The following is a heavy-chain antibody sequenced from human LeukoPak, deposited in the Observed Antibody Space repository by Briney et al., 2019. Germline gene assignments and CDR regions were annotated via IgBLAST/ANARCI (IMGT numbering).Heavy chain of an antibody. V-gene: IGHV3-7*01. CDR2: INQDGNEK. CDR3: ARADWGSSDY. Sequence: GGSLILSCAASGFTVSNNFMSWVRQAPGKGLEWVANINQDGNEKYYVDSVKGRFTISRDNAKNSLYLQMNSLSAEDTAVYYCARADWGSSDYWGQGTLVTVSS. CDR1: GFTVSNNF. D-gene: IGHD7-27*01. J-gene: IGHJ4*02.